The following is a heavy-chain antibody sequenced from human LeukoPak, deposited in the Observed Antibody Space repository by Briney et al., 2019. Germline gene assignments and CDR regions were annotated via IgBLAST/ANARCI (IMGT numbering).Heavy chain of an antibody. Sequence: PGGSLRLSCAASGFTFSSYAMSWVRQAPGKGLEWVSAISGSGGSTYYADSVKGRFTISRDNSKNTLYPQMNSLRAEDTAVYYCAKVGASFYYGMDVWGQGTTVTVSS. CDR2: ISGSGGST. V-gene: IGHV3-23*01. CDR1: GFTFSSYA. J-gene: IGHJ6*02. CDR3: AKVGASFYYGMDV. D-gene: IGHD1-1*01.